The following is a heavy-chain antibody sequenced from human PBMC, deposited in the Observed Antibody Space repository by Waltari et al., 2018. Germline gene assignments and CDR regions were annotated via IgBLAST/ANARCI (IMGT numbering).Heavy chain of an antibody. J-gene: IGHJ4*02. CDR2: ISSSSSLI. V-gene: IGHV3-21*01. D-gene: IGHD2-21*02. CDR1: GFTFSSYS. CDR3: ARDGEPKWGGVTDNPRMNDY. Sequence: EVQLVESGGGLVKPGGSLRLSCAASGFTFSSYSMNWVRQAPGKGLEWVSSISSSSSLIYSSTAVKGRFTISRNNAKNSLYLQMNSLRAEDTAVYYCARDGEPKWGGVTDNPRMNDYWGQGTLVTVSS.